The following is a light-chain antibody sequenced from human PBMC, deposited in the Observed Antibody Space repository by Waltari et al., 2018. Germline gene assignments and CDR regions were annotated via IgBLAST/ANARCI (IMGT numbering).Light chain of an antibody. CDR1: SGSVSTSYY. Sequence: QTVVTQEPSFSVSPGGTVPLTCGLRSGSVSTSYYPSWYQQTPGQAPRPLIYSTNPRSSGVPDRFSGSILGNNAALTITGAQADDESDYYCVLYMGGGILFGGGTKLTVL. CDR3: VLYMGGGIL. CDR2: STN. J-gene: IGLJ3*02. V-gene: IGLV8-61*01.